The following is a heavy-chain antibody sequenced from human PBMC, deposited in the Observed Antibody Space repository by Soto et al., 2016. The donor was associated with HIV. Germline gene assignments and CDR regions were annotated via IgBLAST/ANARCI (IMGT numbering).Heavy chain of an antibody. V-gene: IGHV4-61*02. CDR3: ARDRTALFNYYFMDV. CDR1: GGSINSGTYY. D-gene: IGHD2-21*02. J-gene: IGHJ6*03. Sequence: QVQLQESGPRLVKPSQTLSLTCNISGGSINSGTYYWNWIRQPAGKGLEWIGRIHKSGTANYNPSLKSRLTISVDTSKNQFSLTLNSVTAADTATYYCARDRTALFNYYFMDVWGTGTTVSVSS. CDR2: IHKSGTA.